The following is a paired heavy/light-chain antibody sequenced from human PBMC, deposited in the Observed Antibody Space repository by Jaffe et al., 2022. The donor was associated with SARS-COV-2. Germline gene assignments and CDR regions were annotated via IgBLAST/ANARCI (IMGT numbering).Heavy chain of an antibody. CDR2: MSDSGDST. Sequence: EVQLLESGGNLVHPGGSLRLSCAASGFTFSSYAMSWVRQAPGKGLEWVSAMSDSGDSTYYADSVKGRFTTSRDNSKNILYLHLNSLRAEDTAVYYCAKGRFRLVRGVIVQYFYYYGMDVWGQGTTVTVSS. CDR1: GFTFSSYA. CDR3: AKGRFRLVRGVIVQYFYYYGMDV. V-gene: IGHV3-23*01. J-gene: IGHJ6*02. D-gene: IGHD3-10*01.
Light chain of an antibody. V-gene: IGLV1-51*02. CDR3: GTWDSSLSVVL. J-gene: IGLJ2*01. Sequence: QSVLTQPPSVSAAPGQKVTISCSGGSSNIGNNYVSWYQHLPGAAPKLLIYENDERPSEIPDRFSGSKSGTSATLGITGLQTGDEADYYCGTWDSSLSVVLIGGGTKLTVL. CDR2: END. CDR1: SSNIGNNY.